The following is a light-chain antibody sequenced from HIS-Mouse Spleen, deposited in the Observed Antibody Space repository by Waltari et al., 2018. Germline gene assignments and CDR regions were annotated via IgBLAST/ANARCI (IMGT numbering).Light chain of an antibody. V-gene: IGLV2-14*03. CDR1: SSDVGGYNY. J-gene: IGLJ2*01. Sequence: QSALTQPASVSGSPGQSITISCTGTSSDVGGYNYVSWYQRHPGKAPKLMISDVSNRPAGVSNRFSGSKSGNTASLTISGLQAEDEADYYCSSYTSSSTLFGGGTKLTVL. CDR2: DVS. CDR3: SSYTSSSTL.